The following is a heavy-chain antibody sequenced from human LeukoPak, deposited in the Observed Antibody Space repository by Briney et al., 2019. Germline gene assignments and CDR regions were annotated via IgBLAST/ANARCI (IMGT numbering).Heavy chain of an antibody. D-gene: IGHD3-10*01. CDR1: EFIFGAYW. J-gene: IGHJ4*02. CDR3: VRSLQKFGTRDY. V-gene: IGHV3-7*01. Sequence: GGSLRLSCAGSEFIFGAYWMTWVRQAPGKGLEWVAHINQDGSETYYMDSVKGRLTISRDNAKKSVFLQMNSLTAEDTALYYCVRSLQKFGTRDYWGQGTLVTVSS. CDR2: INQDGSET.